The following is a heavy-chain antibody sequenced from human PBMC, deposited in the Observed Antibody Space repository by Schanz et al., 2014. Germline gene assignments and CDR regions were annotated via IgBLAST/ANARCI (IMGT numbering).Heavy chain of an antibody. V-gene: IGHV3-23*04. J-gene: IGHJ4*02. CDR3: AKVREWWPYYFDY. CDR1: GFTFTTHA. D-gene: IGHD2-15*01. CDR2: ISGNGGST. Sequence: EVQLVESGGGLVQPGGSLRLSCVASGFTFTTHAMSWVRQPPGKGLEWVSAISGNGGSTYFADSVKGRFTISRDNSDNTLFLQMNSLRAEDTAVYYCAKVREWWPYYFDYWGQGTLVTVSS.